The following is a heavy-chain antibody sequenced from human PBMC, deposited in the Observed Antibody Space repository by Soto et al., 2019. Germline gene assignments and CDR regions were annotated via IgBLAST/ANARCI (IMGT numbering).Heavy chain of an antibody. CDR2: ISGSGGST. Sequence: GSLRLSCAASGFTFSSYAMSCVRQAPGKGLEWVSAISGSGGSTYCADSVKGRFTISRDNSKNTLYLQMNSLRAEDTAVYYCAKDLERRPGYYFDYWGQGTLVTVSS. CDR1: GFTFSSYA. CDR3: AKDLERRPGYYFDY. D-gene: IGHD1-1*01. V-gene: IGHV3-23*01. J-gene: IGHJ4*02.